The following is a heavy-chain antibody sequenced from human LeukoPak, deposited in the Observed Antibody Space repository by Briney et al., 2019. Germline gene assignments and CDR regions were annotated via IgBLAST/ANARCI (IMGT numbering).Heavy chain of an antibody. Sequence: ASVKVSCKASGYTFTGYYIHWVRQAPGQGLEWVGWISPNSGGTNYAQKFQGRVTMTRDTSISTVYMELSRLISDDTAVYYCARPINVYSGNDPFDYWGQGTQVT. J-gene: IGHJ4*02. V-gene: IGHV1-2*02. CDR2: ISPNSGGT. CDR1: GYTFTGYY. CDR3: ARPINVYSGNDPFDY. D-gene: IGHD5-12*01.